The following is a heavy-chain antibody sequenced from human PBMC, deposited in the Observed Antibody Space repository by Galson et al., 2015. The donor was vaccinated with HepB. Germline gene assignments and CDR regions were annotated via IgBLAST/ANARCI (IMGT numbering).Heavy chain of an antibody. J-gene: IGHJ4*02. CDR3: ARDSRRYSSSWYYQLDY. V-gene: IGHV1-69*13. CDR2: IIPIFGTA. Sequence: SVKVSCKASGGTFSSYAISWVRQAPGQGLEWMGGIIPIFGTANYAQKFQGRVTITADESTSTAYMELSSLRSEDTAVYYCARDSRRYSSSWYYQLDYWGQGTLVTVSS. D-gene: IGHD6-13*01. CDR1: GGTFSSYA.